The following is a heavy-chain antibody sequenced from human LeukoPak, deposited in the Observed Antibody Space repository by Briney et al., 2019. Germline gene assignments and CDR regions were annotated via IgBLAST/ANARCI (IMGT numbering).Heavy chain of an antibody. CDR1: GFTFSSYS. D-gene: IGHD6-13*01. V-gene: IGHV3-21*01. Sequence: PGGSLRLSCAASGFTFSSYSMNWVRQAPGKGLEWVSSISSSSSYIYYADSVKGRFTISRDNAKNSLYLQMNSLRAEDTAVYYCARGVAAAGANWFDHWGQGTLVTVSS. J-gene: IGHJ5*02. CDR3: ARGVAAAGANWFDH. CDR2: ISSSSSYI.